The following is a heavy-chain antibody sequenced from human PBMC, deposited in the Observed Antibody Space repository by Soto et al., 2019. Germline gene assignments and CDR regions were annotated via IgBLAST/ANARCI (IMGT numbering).Heavy chain of an antibody. CDR1: GFTFSSYA. D-gene: IGHD2-2*01. Sequence: PGGSLRLSCSASGFTFSSYAMHWVRQAPGKGLEWVSAISGSGGSTYYADSVKGRFTISRDNSKNTLYLQMNSLRAEDTAVYYCAKAVRVQPSTFDIWGQGTMVTVSS. V-gene: IGHV3-23*01. CDR2: ISGSGGST. J-gene: IGHJ3*02. CDR3: AKAVRVQPSTFDI.